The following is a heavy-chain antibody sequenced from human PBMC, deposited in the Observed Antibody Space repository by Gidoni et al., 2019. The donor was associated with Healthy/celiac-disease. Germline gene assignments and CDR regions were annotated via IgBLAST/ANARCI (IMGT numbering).Heavy chain of an antibody. CDR2: INPNRGGT. Sequence: QVQLVQSGAEVKQPGASVKVSCKASGYTFTGSYLHWVRQAPGPGLEWRGWINPNRGGTNYAQKFQGRVTMTRDTSISTAYMELSRLRSDDTAVYYCAREGGSGGSCYGVEFDYWGQGTLVTVSS. J-gene: IGHJ4*02. V-gene: IGHV1-2*02. CDR3: AREGGSGGSCYGVEFDY. D-gene: IGHD2-15*01. CDR1: GYTFTGSY.